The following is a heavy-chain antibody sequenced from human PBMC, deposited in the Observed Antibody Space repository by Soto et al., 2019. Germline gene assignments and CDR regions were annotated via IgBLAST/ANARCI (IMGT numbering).Heavy chain of an antibody. CDR1: GYTFTGYY. J-gene: IGHJ6*02. V-gene: IGHV1-2*02. CDR3: ARGIPLHYFVVVVAAAQDYYYGMDV. D-gene: IGHD2-15*01. Sequence: GASVKVSCKASGYTFTGYYMHWVRQAPGQGLEWMGWINPNSGGTNYAQKFQGRVTMTRDTPISTAYMELSRLRSDDTAVYYCARGIPLHYFVVVVAAAQDYYYGMDVWGQGTTVTVSS. CDR2: INPNSGGT.